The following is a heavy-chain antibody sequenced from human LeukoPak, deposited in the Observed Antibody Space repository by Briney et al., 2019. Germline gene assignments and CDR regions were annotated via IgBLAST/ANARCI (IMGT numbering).Heavy chain of an antibody. V-gene: IGHV1-3*01. CDR3: ARGGLSRTCGYD. D-gene: IGHD6-13*01. CDR1: AYTFTNYA. Sequence: ASVKVSCKASAYTFTNYAMHWVRQAPGQRLEWMGRINAGNGNTKYSQKFQGRVTITRDTSATTAYMELSSLRSEDTAVYFCARGGLSRTCGYDWGQGTLVTVSA. J-gene: IGHJ4*02. CDR2: INAGNGNT.